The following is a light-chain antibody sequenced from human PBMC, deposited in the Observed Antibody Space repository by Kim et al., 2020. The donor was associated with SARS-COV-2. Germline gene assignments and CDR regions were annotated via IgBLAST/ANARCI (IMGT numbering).Light chain of an antibody. J-gene: IGLJ3*02. V-gene: IGLV4-69*01. CDR2: VNSDGSH. Sequence: QLVLTQSPSASASLGASVKLTCTLSSGHSSYAIAWHQQQPGKGPRYLMKVNSDGSHNKGDGIPDRFSGSSSGAERYLTISSLQSDDEADYYCQAWDTGIRVFGGGTKVTVL. CDR1: SGHSSYA. CDR3: QAWDTGIRV.